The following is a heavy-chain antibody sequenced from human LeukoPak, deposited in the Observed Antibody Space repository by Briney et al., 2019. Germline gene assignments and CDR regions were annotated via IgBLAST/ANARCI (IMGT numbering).Heavy chain of an antibody. Sequence: HPGGSLRLSCTASGLSLNSYAMSWVRQVPGKGLEWVSASSSSDDGKWYAESVRGRFTISRDTSKNSLYLQMNSLRVEDTAVYYCATTLSGWSPPQTSYHSYYMDVWGKGTTVTISS. CDR1: GLSLNSYA. CDR3: ATTLSGWSPPQTSYHSYYMDV. D-gene: IGHD6-19*01. J-gene: IGHJ6*03. V-gene: IGHV3-23*01. CDR2: SSSSDDGK.